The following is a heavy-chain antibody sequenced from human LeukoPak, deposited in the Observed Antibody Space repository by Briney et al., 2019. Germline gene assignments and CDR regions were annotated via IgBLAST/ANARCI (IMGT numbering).Heavy chain of an antibody. D-gene: IGHD3-22*01. CDR3: ARHSSSGSPVDY. CDR2: IYYSGNT. V-gene: IGHV4-59*08. CDR1: GDSISSYY. Sequence: PSETLSLTCTVSGDSISSYYWSWIRQPPGKGLEWIGYIYYSGNTNYNPSLKSRVTISVDTSKSQFSLKLSSVTAADTAVYYCARHSSSGSPVDYWGQGTLVTVSP. J-gene: IGHJ4*02.